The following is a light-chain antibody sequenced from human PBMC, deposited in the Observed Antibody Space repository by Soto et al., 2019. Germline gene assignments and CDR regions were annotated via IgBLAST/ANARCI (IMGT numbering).Light chain of an antibody. CDR3: QQYNNWPFS. CDR2: DTS. Sequence: EIVMTPSPATLSVSPGERATLSCRASQSVSIKLAWYQQKPGQAPRLLIYDTSTRATGIPASFSGTGSETDFTLTISGLQSEDSAVYVCQQYNNWPFSVGQGTRLEIK. CDR1: QSVSIK. V-gene: IGKV3-15*01. J-gene: IGKJ5*01.